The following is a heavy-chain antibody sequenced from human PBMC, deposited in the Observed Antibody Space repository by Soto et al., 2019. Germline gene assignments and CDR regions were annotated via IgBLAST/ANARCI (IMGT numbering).Heavy chain of an antibody. D-gene: IGHD3-16*01. CDR3: ARRWGDYFDY. CDR2: IYSSGST. J-gene: IGHJ4*02. V-gene: IGHV4-59*08. Sequence: QVQLQESGPGLVKPSETLSLTCTVSGGSISSYYWSWIRQPPGKGLEWIGYIYSSGSTNYNPSLKSRVTLSVDTSKNQFSPKLSSVTAADTAVYYCARRWGDYFDYWGQGTLVTVSS. CDR1: GGSISSYY.